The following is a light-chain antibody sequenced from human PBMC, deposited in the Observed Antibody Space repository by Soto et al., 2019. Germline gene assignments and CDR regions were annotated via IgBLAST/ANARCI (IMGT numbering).Light chain of an antibody. V-gene: IGKV3-11*01. J-gene: IGKJ5*01. Sequence: EIALTQSPATLYVSPGERATLSWRASQSVSSYLAWYQQKPGQAPRLLIYDASNRATGIPARFSGSGSGTDFTLTISSLEPEDFAVYYCQQRSNWPPTITFGQGTRLEIK. CDR2: DAS. CDR1: QSVSSY. CDR3: QQRSNWPPTIT.